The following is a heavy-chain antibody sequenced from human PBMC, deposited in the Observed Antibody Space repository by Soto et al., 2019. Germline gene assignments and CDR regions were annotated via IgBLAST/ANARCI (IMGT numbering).Heavy chain of an antibody. D-gene: IGHD4-17*01. V-gene: IGHV1-18*01. CDR1: GYTFSGYA. CDR3: ARPFGDYGDYAWSLRY. CDR2: ISAYNGNT. Sequence: QVQLVQSGAEVKKPGASVKVSCKASGYTFSGYAMGWVRQAPGQGLEWMGWISAYNGNTDYAQKFQGRVTMTTDTSTSTAYMELRSLPSDDSAGYYCARPFGDYGDYAWSLRYWGQGTLVTVSS. J-gene: IGHJ4*02.